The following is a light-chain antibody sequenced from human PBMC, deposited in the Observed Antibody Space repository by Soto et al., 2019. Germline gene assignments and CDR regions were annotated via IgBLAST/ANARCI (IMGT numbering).Light chain of an antibody. Sequence: DIHMTHAPCSLSASVGDRVTITCQASQDISNYLNWYQQKPGKAPKLLIYDASNLETGVPSRFSGSGSGTDFTFTISSLQPEDIATYYCQQYDNLPLTFGGGTKVDIK. J-gene: IGKJ4*01. CDR3: QQYDNLPLT. CDR2: DAS. V-gene: IGKV1-33*01. CDR1: QDISNY.